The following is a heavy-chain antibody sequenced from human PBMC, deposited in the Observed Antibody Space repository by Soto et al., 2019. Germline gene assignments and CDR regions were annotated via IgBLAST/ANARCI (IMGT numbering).Heavy chain of an antibody. J-gene: IGHJ2*01. V-gene: IGHV3-48*03. D-gene: IGHD3-10*01. CDR2: ISSSGRTI. CDR1: GFTPSSYE. CDR3: ARGPYYYHFDL. Sequence: PGGSLRLSCVISGFTPSSYEFNWVRQAPGKGLEWISYISSSGRTIYYADSVKGRFTISRDDARNSLHRQMNSLRTEDTAVYFCARGPYYYHFDLRGRGSLVT.